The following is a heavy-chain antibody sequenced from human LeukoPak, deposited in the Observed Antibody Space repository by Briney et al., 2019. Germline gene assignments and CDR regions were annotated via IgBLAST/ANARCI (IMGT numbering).Heavy chain of an antibody. CDR1: GFTFSDYY. Sequence: GVSLRLSCAASGFTFSDYYMSRIRQAPGKGLEWVSYISSSSSYTNYADSVKGRFTISRDNAKNSLYLQMNSLRAEDTAVYYCARGRGSYPDAFDIWGQGTMVTVSS. CDR2: ISSSSSYT. D-gene: IGHD1-26*01. J-gene: IGHJ3*02. CDR3: ARGRGSYPDAFDI. V-gene: IGHV3-11*06.